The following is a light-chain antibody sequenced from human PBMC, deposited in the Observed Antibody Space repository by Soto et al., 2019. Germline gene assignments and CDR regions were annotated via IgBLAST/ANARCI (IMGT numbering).Light chain of an antibody. Sequence: DIQMTQSPSSLSASVGDRVTITCRASQSISDYLNWYQQKPGEAPNLLIYAASSLQSGVPSRFSGSRSGTDFTLTISSLQPEDFATYYCQQSYSPPPYTFGQGTKLQIK. V-gene: IGKV1-39*01. J-gene: IGKJ2*01. CDR2: AAS. CDR3: QQSYSPPPYT. CDR1: QSISDY.